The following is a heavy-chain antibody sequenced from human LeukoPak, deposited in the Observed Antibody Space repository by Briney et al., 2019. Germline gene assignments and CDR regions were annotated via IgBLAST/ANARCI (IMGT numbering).Heavy chain of an antibody. CDR3: ANYVDSYGDYGIDY. D-gene: IGHD4-17*01. CDR2: ISGSGGST. J-gene: IGHJ4*02. V-gene: IGHV3-23*01. CDR1: GFTFSSYA. Sequence: PGGSLRLSCAASGFTFSSYAMSWVRQAPGKGLEWVSAISGSGGSTYYADSVKGRFTISRDNSKNTLYLQMNSLRAEDTAVYYCANYVDSYGDYGIDYWGQGTLVTVSS.